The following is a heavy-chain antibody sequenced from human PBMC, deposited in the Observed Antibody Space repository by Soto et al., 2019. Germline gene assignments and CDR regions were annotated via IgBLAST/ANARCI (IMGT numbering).Heavy chain of an antibody. CDR1: GFPFSSAW. V-gene: IGHV3-15*07. Sequence: EVQVVESGGDLVQPGESLRLSCAASGFPFSSAWVNWVRQAPGKGLEWVGHIKVQDGATKYGAPVKGRFTFSKDDSKNMVYLQMNSLKTEDTAVDFCALYSSTHGRGEVDYWGQGTLVTVSS. CDR3: ALYSSTHGRGEVDY. J-gene: IGHJ4*02. D-gene: IGHD5-12*01. CDR2: IKVQDGAT.